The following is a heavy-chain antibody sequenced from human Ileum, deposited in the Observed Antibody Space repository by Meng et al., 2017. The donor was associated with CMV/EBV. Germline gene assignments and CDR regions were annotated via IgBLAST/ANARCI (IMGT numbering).Heavy chain of an antibody. CDR2: IYYSGHS. CDR3: ARIPRGGTYESYYFDL. J-gene: IGHJ4*02. Sequence: QLQPQASGPGLVKPSETLSLTCNVSSDSISSVAYYWAWLRQPPGKGLEWVGSIYYSGHSYYNPSLETRVTILIDTSKKHFSLKLHSVTAADTAMHYCARIPRGGTYESYYFDLWGQGTLVTVSS. D-gene: IGHD5-12*01. CDR1: SDSISSVAYY. V-gene: IGHV4-39*07.